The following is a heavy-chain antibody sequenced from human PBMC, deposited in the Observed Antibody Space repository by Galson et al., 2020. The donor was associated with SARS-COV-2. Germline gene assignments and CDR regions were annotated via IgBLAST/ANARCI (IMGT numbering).Heavy chain of an antibody. Sequence: GGSLRLSCAASGFTFSSYGMHWVRQAPGKGLEWVAVIWYDGSNKYYADSVKGRFTISRDNSKNTRYLQMNSLRAEDTAVYYCAREADSSSWGDWYFDLWGRGTLVTVSS. CDR3: AREADSSSWGDWYFDL. D-gene: IGHD6-13*01. V-gene: IGHV3-33*01. CDR1: GFTFSSYG. J-gene: IGHJ2*01. CDR2: IWYDGSNK.